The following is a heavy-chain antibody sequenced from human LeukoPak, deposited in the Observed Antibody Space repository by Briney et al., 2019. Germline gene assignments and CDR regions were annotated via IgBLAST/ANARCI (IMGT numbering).Heavy chain of an antibody. D-gene: IGHD1-26*01. CDR3: AREVGATEYYGMDV. CDR2: SYYSGST. CDR1: GGSISSYY. Sequence: SETLSLTCTVSGGSISSYYWSWIRQPPGKGLEWIGYSYYSGSTNYNPSLKSRVTISVDTSKNQFSLKLSSVTAADTAVYYCAREVGATEYYGMDVWGQGTTVTVSS. J-gene: IGHJ6*02. V-gene: IGHV4-59*01.